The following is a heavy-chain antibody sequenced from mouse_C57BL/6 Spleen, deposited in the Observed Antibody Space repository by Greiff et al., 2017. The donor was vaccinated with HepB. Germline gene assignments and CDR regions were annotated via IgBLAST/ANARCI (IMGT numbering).Heavy chain of an antibody. Sequence: VQLKESGGGLVKPGGSLKLSCAASGFTFSDYGMHWVRQAPEKGLEWVAYISSGSSTIYYADTVKGRFTISRDNAKNTLFLQMTSLRSEDTAMYYCARAFYGSSGFAYWGQGTLVTVSA. CDR3: ARAFYGSSGFAY. V-gene: IGHV5-17*01. CDR2: ISSGSSTI. J-gene: IGHJ3*01. D-gene: IGHD1-1*01. CDR1: GFTFSDYG.